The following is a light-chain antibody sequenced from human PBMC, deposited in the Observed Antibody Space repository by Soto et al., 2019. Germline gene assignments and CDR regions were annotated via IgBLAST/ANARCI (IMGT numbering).Light chain of an antibody. V-gene: IGKV1-33*01. CDR3: QQFSSLPLT. CDR2: DAS. Sequence: DIQMTQSPSSLSASVGDRVTITCQASQDITNFLNWYQQQPGKAPNLLIYDASNLETGVPSRFSASGSGTDFTFTISSLQPEDNATYYCQQFSSLPLTFGGGTKVDIK. J-gene: IGKJ4*01. CDR1: QDITNF.